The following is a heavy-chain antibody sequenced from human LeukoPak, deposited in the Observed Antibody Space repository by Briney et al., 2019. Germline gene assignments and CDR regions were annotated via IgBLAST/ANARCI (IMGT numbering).Heavy chain of an antibody. CDR1: GFTFSIYS. V-gene: IGHV3-21*01. CDR3: ARDRGYFDN. Sequence: GGSLRLSCAASGFTFSIYSMNWVRQAPGKGLEWLSSITSSSNYIYYADSVKGRFTISRDNVQNSLYLQMNSLRAEDTAMYYCARDRGYFDNWGQGTLVTVSP. CDR2: ITSSSNYI. J-gene: IGHJ4*02.